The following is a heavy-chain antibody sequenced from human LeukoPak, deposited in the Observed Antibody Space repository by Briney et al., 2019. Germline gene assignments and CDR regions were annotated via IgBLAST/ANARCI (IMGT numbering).Heavy chain of an antibody. CDR1: GFTFSNYW. CDR3: ARSRAAVVMGELIPSFYYGMDV. D-gene: IGHD3-16*01. J-gene: IGHJ6*02. V-gene: IGHV3-7*03. CDR2: IKQDGGER. Sequence: TGGSLRLSCAASGFTFSNYWMNWVRQVPGKGLGWVATIKQDGGERYYVDSVEGRVTISRDNGKTSVYLQMNSLRADDTAVYYRARSRAAVVMGELIPSFYYGMDVWGQGTTVTVSS.